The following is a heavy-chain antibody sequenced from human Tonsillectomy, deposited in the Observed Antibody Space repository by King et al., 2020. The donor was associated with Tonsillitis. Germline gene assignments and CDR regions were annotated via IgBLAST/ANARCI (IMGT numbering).Heavy chain of an antibody. CDR2: ISGSGGST. CDR3: AKVLSIAVAGKLDY. Sequence: VQLVESGGGLVQPGGSLRLSCAASGFTFSSYAMSWVRQAPGKGLEGVSAISGSGGSTYYADTVKGRLSISRDNSKNTLYLQMNSLRAEDTAVYYCAKVLSIAVAGKLDYWGQGTLVTVSS. J-gene: IGHJ4*02. V-gene: IGHV3-23*04. D-gene: IGHD6-19*01. CDR1: GFTFSSYA.